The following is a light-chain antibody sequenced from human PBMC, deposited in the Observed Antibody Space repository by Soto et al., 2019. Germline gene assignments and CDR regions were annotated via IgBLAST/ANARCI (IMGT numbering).Light chain of an antibody. CDR1: SSDAGGYNY. CDR2: DVS. V-gene: IGLV2-11*01. Sequence: QSALTQPRSVSGSPGQSVTISCTGTSSDAGGYNYVSWYQQHPGKAPKLMIYDVSKRPSGVPDRFSGSKSGNTASLTISGLQAEDAADYYCCSYAGSYTFVVFGGGTKL. J-gene: IGLJ2*01. CDR3: CSYAGSYTFVV.